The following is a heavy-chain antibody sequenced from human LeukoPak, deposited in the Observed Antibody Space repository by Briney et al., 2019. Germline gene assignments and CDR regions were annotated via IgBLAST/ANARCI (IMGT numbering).Heavy chain of an antibody. J-gene: IGHJ4*02. CDR3: ARRPHIEPYDH. Sequence: GGSLRLSCAASGYTFSSYAMSWVRQAPGKGLEWVSAISGSGGSTYYADSVKGRFTMSRDSSTVYLQMNTLRADDTAIYYCARRPHIEPYDHWGQGTLVIVSS. V-gene: IGHV3-23*01. CDR2: ISGSGGST. D-gene: IGHD2-21*01. CDR1: GYTFSSYA.